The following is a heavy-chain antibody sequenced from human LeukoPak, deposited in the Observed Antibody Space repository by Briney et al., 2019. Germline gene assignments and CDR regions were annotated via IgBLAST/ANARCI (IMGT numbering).Heavy chain of an antibody. CDR3: AKDTYSSSSRPSGSLDY. CDR1: GFTFSSYA. V-gene: IGHV3-23*01. Sequence: GGSLRLSCAASGFTFSSYAMSWVRQAPGKGLEWVSAISGSGGSTYYADSVKGRFTISRDNSKNTLYLQMNSLRAEDTAVYYCAKDTYSSSSRPSGSLDYWGQGTLVTVSS. J-gene: IGHJ4*02. D-gene: IGHD6-6*01. CDR2: ISGSGGST.